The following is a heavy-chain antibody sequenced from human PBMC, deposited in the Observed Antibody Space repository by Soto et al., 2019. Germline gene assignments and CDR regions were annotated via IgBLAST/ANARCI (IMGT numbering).Heavy chain of an antibody. Sequence: SPTEPLTCARPVGNVCRSRSASYWFRKTPSRGLEWLGRTYYRSKWYNDYAVSVKSRITINPDTSKNQFSLQLNSVTPEDTAVYYCARAQTKRITIFGVVTLYLDYWGQGTLVTVSS. CDR3: ARAQTKRITIFGVVTLYLDY. D-gene: IGHD3-3*01. V-gene: IGHV6-1*01. J-gene: IGHJ4*02. CDR2: TYYRSKWYN. CDR1: VGNVCRSRSA.